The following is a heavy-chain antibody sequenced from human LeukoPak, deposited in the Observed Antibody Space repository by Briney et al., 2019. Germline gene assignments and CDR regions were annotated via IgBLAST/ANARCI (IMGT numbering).Heavy chain of an antibody. CDR2: ISWNSGSI. CDR1: GFTFDDYA. J-gene: IGHJ4*02. CDR3: AKDISPLLGYYFDY. D-gene: IGHD7-27*01. Sequence: TGGSLRLSCAASGFTFDDYAMRWVRQAPGKGLEWVSGISWNSGSIGYADSAKGRFTISRDNAKNSLYLQMNSLRAEDTALYYCAKDISPLLGYYFDYWGQGTLVTVSS. V-gene: IGHV3-9*01.